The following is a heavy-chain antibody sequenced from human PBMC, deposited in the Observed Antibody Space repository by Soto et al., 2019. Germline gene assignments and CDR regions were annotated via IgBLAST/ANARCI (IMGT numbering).Heavy chain of an antibody. V-gene: IGHV1-46*03. D-gene: IGHD6-19*01. CDR1: GYSFTTYY. CDR3: TRYSSVWYGGFDY. CDR2: INPRSGNT. J-gene: IGHJ4*02. Sequence: QVQLVQSGAGVKKPGASARVSCKASGYSFTTYYMHWVRQAPGQGLEWVGIINPRSGNTTYAQKFEGRITMTRDSSTSTVYMELSSLTSEDTAFYYCTRYSSVWYGGFDYWGQGTLVTVSS.